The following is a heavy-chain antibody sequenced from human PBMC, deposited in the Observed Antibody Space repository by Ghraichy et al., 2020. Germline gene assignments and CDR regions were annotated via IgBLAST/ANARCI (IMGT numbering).Heavy chain of an antibody. CDR2: IYYSGST. V-gene: IGHV4-59*01. D-gene: IGHD6-13*01. CDR1: GGSISSYY. CDR3: ARVRYSSSWHTFDY. J-gene: IGHJ4*02. Sequence: SETLSLTCTVSGGSISSYYWSWIRQPPGKGLEWIGYIYYSGSTNYNPSLKSRVTISVDTSKNQFSLKLSSVTAADTAVYYCARVRYSSSWHTFDYWGQGTLVTVSS.